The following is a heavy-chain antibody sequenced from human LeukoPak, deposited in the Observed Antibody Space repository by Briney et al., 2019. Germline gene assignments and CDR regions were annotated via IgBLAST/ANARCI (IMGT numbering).Heavy chain of an antibody. V-gene: IGHV3-66*01. CDR3: ARVGGPYSYGPDY. J-gene: IGHJ4*02. D-gene: IGHD5-18*01. Sequence: PGGSLRLSCAASGFTVSSNYMSWVRQAPGKGLEWVSVIYSGGSTYYADSAKGRFTISRDNSKNTLYLQMNSLRAEDTAVYYCARVGGPYSYGPDYWGQGTLVTVSS. CDR1: GFTVSSNY. CDR2: IYSGGST.